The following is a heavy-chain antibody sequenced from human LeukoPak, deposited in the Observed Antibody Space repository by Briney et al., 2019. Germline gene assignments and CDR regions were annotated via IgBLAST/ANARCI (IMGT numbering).Heavy chain of an antibody. CDR2: ISPYNGDT. J-gene: IGHJ4*02. Sequence: ASVKVSCKASGYTFTNSGISWVRQAPGQGLEWIGWISPYNGDTNSAQKVQGRVTMTTDTSTSTAYMELRSLTSDDTAVYYCARYYYDNSGYRLPFDYWGLGTLVTVSS. CDR3: ARYYYDNSGYRLPFDY. D-gene: IGHD3-22*01. V-gene: IGHV1-18*01. CDR1: GYTFTNSG.